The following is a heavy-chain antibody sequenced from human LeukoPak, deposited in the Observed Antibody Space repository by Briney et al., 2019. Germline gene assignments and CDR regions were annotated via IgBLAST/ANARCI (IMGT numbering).Heavy chain of an antibody. CDR1: GFTFSSYE. J-gene: IGHJ4*02. D-gene: IGHD1-1*01. Sequence: PGGSLRLSCAASGFTFSSYEMNWVRQAPRKGLEWVSYISSSGSTIYYADSVKGRFTISRDNAKNSLYLQMNSLRAEDTAVYYCAVQHVAFDYWGQGTLVTVSS. V-gene: IGHV3-48*03. CDR3: AVQHVAFDY. CDR2: ISSSGSTI.